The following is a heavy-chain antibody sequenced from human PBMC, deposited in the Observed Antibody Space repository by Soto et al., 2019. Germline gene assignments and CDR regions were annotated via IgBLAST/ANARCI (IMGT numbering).Heavy chain of an antibody. CDR2: VYYSGST. CDR3: ARSDYYYDLHWFDP. Sequence: PSETLSLTCTVSGGSVSSSDYYWNWIRQPPGKGLEWIGYVYYSGSTYKNPTLESRLSISIDTLKNQFYLKLSSVTAADTAVYFCARSDYYYDLHWFDPWGHGTLVTVSS. J-gene: IGHJ5*02. D-gene: IGHD3-22*01. CDR1: GGSVSSSDYY. V-gene: IGHV4-30-4*01.